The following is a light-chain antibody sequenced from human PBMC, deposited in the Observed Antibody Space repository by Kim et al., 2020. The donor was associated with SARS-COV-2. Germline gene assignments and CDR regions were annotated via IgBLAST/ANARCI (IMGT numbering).Light chain of an antibody. CDR1: SSNIGTNY. Sequence: QSVLTQPPSVSAAPGQKVTISCSGSSSNIGTNYVSWYQQLPGTAPKVLIYDNNKRPSGIPDRFSGSKSGTSGTLDITGLQTGDEADYYCGTWDSSLSVWLFGGGTK. V-gene: IGLV1-51*01. CDR3: GTWDSSLSVWL. J-gene: IGLJ3*02. CDR2: DNN.